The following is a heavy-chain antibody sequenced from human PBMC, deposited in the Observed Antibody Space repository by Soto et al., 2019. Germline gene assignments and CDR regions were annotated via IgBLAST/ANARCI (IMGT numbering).Heavy chain of an antibody. CDR1: VFTFSHYT. CDR2: ISSSSSHM. D-gene: IGHD2-15*01. J-gene: IGHJ5*02. V-gene: IGHV3-21*01. CDR3: ARSGYCSGGNCLKWFDP. Sequence: GGSLRLSCAASVFTFSHYTMNWVRQAPGKGLEWVSSISSSSSHMYYADSVKGRFTISRDNAKNSLYLQMNNLRAEDTAVYYCARSGYCSGGNCLKWFDPWGQGTLVTVSS.